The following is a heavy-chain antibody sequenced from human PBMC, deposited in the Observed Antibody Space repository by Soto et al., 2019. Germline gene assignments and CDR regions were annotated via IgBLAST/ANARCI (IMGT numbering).Heavy chain of an antibody. J-gene: IGHJ5*02. CDR3: ARDRSGEWLRMEGWFDP. Sequence: VKVSCKASGYTFTSYAMHWVRQAPGQRLEWMGWINAGNGNTKYSQKFQGRVTITRDTSASTAYMELSSLRSEDTAVYYCARDRSGEWLRMEGWFDPWGQGTLVTVSS. CDR2: INAGNGNT. D-gene: IGHD5-12*01. CDR1: GYTFTSYA. V-gene: IGHV1-3*01.